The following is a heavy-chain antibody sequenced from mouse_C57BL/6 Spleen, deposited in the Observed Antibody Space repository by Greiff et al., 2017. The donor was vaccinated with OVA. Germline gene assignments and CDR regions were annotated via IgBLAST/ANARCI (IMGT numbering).Heavy chain of an antibody. J-gene: IGHJ4*01. D-gene: IGHD2-3*01. Sequence: QVHVKQSGAELVKPGASVKLSCKASGYTFTEYTIHWVKQRSGQGLEWIEWFYPGSGSIKYNEKFKDKATLTADKSSSTVYMELSRLTSEDSAVYFCARHERTYEGDYAMDYWGQGTSVTVSS. CDR1: GYTFTEYT. CDR2: FYPGSGSI. V-gene: IGHV1-62-2*01. CDR3: ARHERTYEGDYAMDY.